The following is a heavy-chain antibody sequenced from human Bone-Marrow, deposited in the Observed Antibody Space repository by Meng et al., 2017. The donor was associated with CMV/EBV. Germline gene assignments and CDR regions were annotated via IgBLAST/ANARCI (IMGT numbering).Heavy chain of an antibody. CDR1: GGSVSSGSYY. V-gene: IGHV4-61*01. D-gene: IGHD2-2*01. Sequence: SETLSLTCTVSGGSVSSGSYYWSWIRQPPGKGLEWFVNIYYSGSTNYNPSLKSRVTISVDTSKNQFSLKLSSVTAADTAVYYCARDCAPRLCYYGMDVWGQGTTVTVSS. CDR2: IYYSGST. CDR3: ARDCAPRLCYYGMDV. J-gene: IGHJ6*02.